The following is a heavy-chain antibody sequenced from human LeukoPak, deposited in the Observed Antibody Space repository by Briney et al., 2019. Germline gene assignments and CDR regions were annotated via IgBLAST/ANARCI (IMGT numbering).Heavy chain of an antibody. D-gene: IGHD5-18*01. J-gene: IGHJ4*02. Sequence: GGTLRLSCAASGFTFSNHGMNWVRQAPGKGLEWVSVIYSGGTTYYADSVKGRFTISRDNSKNTLYLQMNSLRAEDTAVYYCARAVTRLSGFDYWGQGTLVTVSS. CDR3: ARAVTRLSGFDY. CDR1: GFTFSNHG. CDR2: IYSGGTT. V-gene: IGHV3-53*01.